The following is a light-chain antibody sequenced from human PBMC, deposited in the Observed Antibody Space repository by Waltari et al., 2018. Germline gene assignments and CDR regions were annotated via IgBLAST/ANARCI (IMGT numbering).Light chain of an antibody. CDR2: WAS. J-gene: IGKJ1*01. Sequence: DIVMTHSPDSLAVSLGERATINCQSSQSVLYSSNNKNYLAWYQQKPGQPPKLLIYWASTQESGVPDRFSGSGSGTDFTLTISSLQAEDVAVYYCQQYYSTPPWTFGQGTKVEIK. V-gene: IGKV4-1*01. CDR1: QSVLYSSNNKNY. CDR3: QQYYSTPPWT.